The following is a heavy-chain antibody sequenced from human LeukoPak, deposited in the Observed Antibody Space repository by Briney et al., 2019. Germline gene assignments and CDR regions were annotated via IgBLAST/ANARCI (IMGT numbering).Heavy chain of an antibody. CDR2: IWYDGSDQ. Sequence: SGRSLRLSCVASGLTSFSNYGMHWIRQAPGKGLEWVGVIWYDGSDQHHADSVKGRFSISRDNSKNTLYLQMNSLRAEDTAVYYCATCPPSSWYYFDFWGQGALVTVSS. V-gene: IGHV3-33*01. D-gene: IGHD6-13*01. J-gene: IGHJ4*02. CDR1: GLTSFSNYG. CDR3: ATCPPSSWYYFDF.